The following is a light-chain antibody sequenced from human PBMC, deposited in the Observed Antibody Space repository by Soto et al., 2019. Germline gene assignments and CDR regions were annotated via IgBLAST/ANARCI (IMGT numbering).Light chain of an antibody. Sequence: QSALTQPASVSGSPGQSITISCTGTSSDVGGYNYVSWYQQHPGKAPKLMIYEVSNRPSGVSNRFSGSKSGNTASLTISGLQAEDEADYYCSSYTSSRYVFGTGTPLTVL. CDR3: SSYTSSRYV. CDR1: SSDVGGYNY. J-gene: IGLJ1*01. V-gene: IGLV2-14*01. CDR2: EVS.